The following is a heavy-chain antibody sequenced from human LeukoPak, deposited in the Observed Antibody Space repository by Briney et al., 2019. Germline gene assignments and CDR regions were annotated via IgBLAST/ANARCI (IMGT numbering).Heavy chain of an antibody. CDR2: ISGSGGST. CDR3: AHISSSWPDY. CDR1: GFIFTTYE. J-gene: IGHJ4*02. V-gene: IGHV3-23*01. D-gene: IGHD6-13*01. Sequence: GGSLRLSCAASGFIFTTYEMNWVRQAPGKGLEWVSVISGSGGSTYYADSVKGRFTISRDNSKNTLYLQMNSLRAEDTAVYYCAHISSSWPDYWGQGTLVTVSS.